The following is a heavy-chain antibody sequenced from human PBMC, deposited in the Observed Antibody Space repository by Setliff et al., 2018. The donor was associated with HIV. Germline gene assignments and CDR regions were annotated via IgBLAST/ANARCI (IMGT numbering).Heavy chain of an antibody. D-gene: IGHD6-19*01. V-gene: IGHV1-18*01. J-gene: IGHJ6*02. Sequence: ASVKVSCKASGYTFKTYGISWARQAPGHGLEWMGWISPYNGHTNYAQNFQGRVTMTIDTSTSRAYLELKSLTSDATAAYFCARLGSGWSDSYYYAMDVWGQGTTVTVSS. CDR1: GYTFKTYG. CDR3: ARLGSGWSDSYYYAMDV. CDR2: ISPYNGHT.